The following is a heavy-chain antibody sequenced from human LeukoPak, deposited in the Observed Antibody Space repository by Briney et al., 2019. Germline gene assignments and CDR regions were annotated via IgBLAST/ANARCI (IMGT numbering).Heavy chain of an antibody. V-gene: IGHV1-18*01. D-gene: IGHD6-19*01. Sequence: ASVKVSCKASGYTFTSYGISWVRQAPGQGLEWMGWSSAYNGNTNYAQKLQGRVTMTTDTSTSTAYMELRSLRSDDTAVYYCARGGNSGWRTPNDDYWGQGTLVTVTS. CDR1: GYTFTSYG. CDR2: SSAYNGNT. J-gene: IGHJ4*02. CDR3: ARGGNSGWRTPNDDY.